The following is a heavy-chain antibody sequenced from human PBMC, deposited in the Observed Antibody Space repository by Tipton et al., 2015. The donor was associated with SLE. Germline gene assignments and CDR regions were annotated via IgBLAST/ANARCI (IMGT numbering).Heavy chain of an antibody. J-gene: IGHJ4*02. CDR2: INHSGST. Sequence: TLSLTCAVYGGSFSGYYWSWIRQPPGKGLEWIGEINHSGSTNYNPSLKSRVTISVDTSKNQFPLKLSSVTAADTAVYYCARNLGAAAGYWGQGTLVTVSS. CDR3: ARNLGAAAGY. V-gene: IGHV4-34*01. D-gene: IGHD6-13*01. CDR1: GGSFSGYY.